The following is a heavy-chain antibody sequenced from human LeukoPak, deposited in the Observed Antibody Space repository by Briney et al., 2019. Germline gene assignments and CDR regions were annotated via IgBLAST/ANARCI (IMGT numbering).Heavy chain of an antibody. CDR1: GYSFGTYW. CDR3: ARRDQYSDSSGHCLAYDI. CDR2: IYPRDSDT. J-gene: IGHJ3*02. D-gene: IGHD3-22*01. Sequence: GESLKVSCEGSGYSFGTYWIARVRQMPGRGLEFMGIIYPRDSDTRYSPSFQGQVTISADKSVNTAYLQLNSLRASDTAMYYCARRDQYSDSSGHCLAYDIWGQGTMVTVSS. V-gene: IGHV5-51*01.